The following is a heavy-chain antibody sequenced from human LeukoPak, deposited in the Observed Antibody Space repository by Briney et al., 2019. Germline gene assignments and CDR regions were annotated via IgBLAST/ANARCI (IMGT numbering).Heavy chain of an antibody. CDR2: IYYSGST. CDR1: GDSISNYY. V-gene: IGHV4-59*12. J-gene: IGHJ4*02. D-gene: IGHD2-15*01. Sequence: SETLSLTCTVSGDSISNYYWSWIRQPPGKGLEWIGYIYYSGSTNYNPSLKSRITISVDTSKNQFSLKLSSVTAADTAVYYCARGVVVAATPAQFDYWGQGTLVTVSS. CDR3: ARGVVVAATPAQFDY.